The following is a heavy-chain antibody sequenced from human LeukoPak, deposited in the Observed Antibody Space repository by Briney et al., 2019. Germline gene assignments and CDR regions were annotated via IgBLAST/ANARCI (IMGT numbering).Heavy chain of an antibody. D-gene: IGHD3-22*01. V-gene: IGHV4-59*11. CDR3: ARLLNSDDSGDPDTFDI. J-gene: IGHJ3*02. CDR1: GGSISSHY. Sequence: PSETLSLTCTVSGGSISSHYWSWIRQPPGKGLEGIGYIYYTGTTRYNPSLQSRITISLHTPGNEHYLKLTSVTAADTAVYYCARLLNSDDSGDPDTFDIWGQGTVVTVSS. CDR2: IYYTGTT.